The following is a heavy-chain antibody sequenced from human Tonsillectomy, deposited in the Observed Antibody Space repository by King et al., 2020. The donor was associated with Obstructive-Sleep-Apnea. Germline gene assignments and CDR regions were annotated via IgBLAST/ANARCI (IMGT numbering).Heavy chain of an antibody. Sequence: QLVQSGGGVVQPGGSLRLSCAASGFTFSSYGMHWVRQAPGKGLEWVAFIRYDGSNKYYADSVKGRFTISRDNSKNTLYLQMNSLKAEETAVYYCVKDLSGYVPWDDFQHDYYYYGMDVWGQGTTVTVSS. CDR3: VKDLSGYVPWDDFQHDYYYYGMDV. V-gene: IGHV3-30*02. J-gene: IGHJ6*02. CDR2: IRYDGSNK. CDR1: GFTFSSYG. D-gene: IGHD5-12*01.